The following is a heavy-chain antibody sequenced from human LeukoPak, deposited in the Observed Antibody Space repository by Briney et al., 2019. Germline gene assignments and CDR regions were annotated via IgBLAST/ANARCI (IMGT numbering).Heavy chain of an antibody. CDR3: AKDVTVMLDAFDI. V-gene: IGHV3-30*02. J-gene: IGHJ3*02. Sequence: GGSLRLSCAAPGFTFSSYGMHWVRQAPGKGLEWVAFIRYDGSNKYYADSVKGRFTISRDNSKNTLYLQMNSLRAEDTAVYYCAKDVTVMLDAFDIWGQGTMVTVSS. CDR1: GFTFSSYG. D-gene: IGHD2-8*01. CDR2: IRYDGSNK.